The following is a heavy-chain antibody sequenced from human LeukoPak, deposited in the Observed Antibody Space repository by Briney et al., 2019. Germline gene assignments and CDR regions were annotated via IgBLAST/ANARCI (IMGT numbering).Heavy chain of an antibody. J-gene: IGHJ4*02. D-gene: IGHD2-2*01. Sequence: GVSVKVSCKASGYTFTNYDINWVRQATGQGLEWMGWMIPNSGNTGYAQKFQGRVTMTRDTSTSTVYMELSSLRSEDTAVYYCASSRSTRWGQGTLVTVSS. CDR3: ASSRSTR. CDR2: MIPNSGNT. V-gene: IGHV1-8*02. CDR1: GYTFTNYD.